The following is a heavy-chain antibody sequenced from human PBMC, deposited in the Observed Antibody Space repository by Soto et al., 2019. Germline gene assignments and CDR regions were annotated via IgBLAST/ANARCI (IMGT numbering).Heavy chain of an antibody. CDR3: ARSLYSGGWVKNFDI. Sequence: SETLSLTCTVSGGSIRGSSYYWGRIRQPPGKGLEWIGSIYYSGSPSYNPSLKSRVTISVDTSRSQFSLNLNSVTAADTAVYYCARSLYSGGWVKNFDIWGQGTMVIVS. D-gene: IGHD6-19*01. CDR1: GGSIRGSSYY. J-gene: IGHJ3*02. V-gene: IGHV4-61*05. CDR2: IYYSGSP.